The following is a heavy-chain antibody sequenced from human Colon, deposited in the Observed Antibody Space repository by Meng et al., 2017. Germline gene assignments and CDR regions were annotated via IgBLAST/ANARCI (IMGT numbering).Heavy chain of an antibody. J-gene: IGHJ4*02. CDR2: IYDNGYT. CDR3: TRGYRGTTYFAY. V-gene: IGHV4-30-2*06. D-gene: IGHD2/OR15-2a*01. CDR1: GDSVTTTLSS. Sequence: QLQLQEDGSSLVKPSQTLSLTCAVSGDSVTTTLSSWSWIRQSPGKGLELIGNIYDNGYTYYNPSLRSRVTISVDRSKNQFSLKLNSLTAADTAVYFCTRGYRGTTYFAYWGQGNLVTVSS.